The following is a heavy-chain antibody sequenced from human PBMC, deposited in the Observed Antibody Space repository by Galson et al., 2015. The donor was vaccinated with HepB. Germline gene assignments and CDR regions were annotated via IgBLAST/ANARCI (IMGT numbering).Heavy chain of an antibody. CDR3: AKCSGSNWFVPHHFDS. CDR1: GFTFANYV. CDR2: ISGSGGST. J-gene: IGHJ4*02. D-gene: IGHD6-13*01. Sequence: SVRLSCAASGFTFANYVMNWVRQAPGKGLEWVSSISGSGGSTYYRGSFKGRFTISRDNSKNTVYLQMKSLRADDTAVYYCAKCSGSNWFVPHHFDSWGQGTRVTVSS. V-gene: IGHV3-23*01.